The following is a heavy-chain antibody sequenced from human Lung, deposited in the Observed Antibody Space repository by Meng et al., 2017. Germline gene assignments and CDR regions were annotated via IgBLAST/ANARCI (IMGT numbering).Heavy chain of an antibody. CDR1: GFNFDDYA. CDR2: ISYDGRDA. Sequence: RGSLRLSCATSGFNFDDYAMHWVRQAPGKGLEWVSLISYDGRDAYYADSVKGRFTISRDNTKNSLYVQMNSLSAEDTALYYCVKDLGAIGVTEAFDVWGQGTVVTVSS. J-gene: IGHJ3*01. D-gene: IGHD3-10*01. CDR3: VKDLGAIGVTEAFDV. V-gene: IGHV3-43D*03.